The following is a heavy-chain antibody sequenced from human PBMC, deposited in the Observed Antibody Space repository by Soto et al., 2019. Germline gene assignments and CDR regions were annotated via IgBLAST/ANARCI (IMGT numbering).Heavy chain of an antibody. J-gene: IGHJ4*02. D-gene: IGHD6-13*01. V-gene: IGHV4-39*01. Sequence: PSETLSLTCTVSGGSISSSSYYWGWIRQPPGKGLEWIGSIYYSGSTYYNPSLKSRVTISVDTSKNQFSLKLSSVTAADTAVYYCARQAGDSSSWSSDYWGQGTLVTVSS. CDR1: GGSISSSSYY. CDR2: IYYSGST. CDR3: ARQAGDSSSWSSDY.